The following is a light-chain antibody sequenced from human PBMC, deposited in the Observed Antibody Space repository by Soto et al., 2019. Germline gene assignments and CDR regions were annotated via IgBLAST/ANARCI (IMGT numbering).Light chain of an antibody. CDR2: GAS. V-gene: IGKV3-15*01. CDR1: QSIDSN. J-gene: IGKJ1*01. Sequence: EIVLTQSPGTLSLSPGERATLSCRASQSIDSNLAWYQQKPGQAPRLLIYGASTRASDIPARFSGTGSGAEFTLTISSLQSEDFAVYYCQQYHYWWAFGQGTKVDIK. CDR3: QQYHYWWA.